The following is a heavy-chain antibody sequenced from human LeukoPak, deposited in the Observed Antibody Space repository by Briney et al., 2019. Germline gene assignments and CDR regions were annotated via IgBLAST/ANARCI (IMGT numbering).Heavy chain of an antibody. Sequence: ASVKVSCKASGYTFTSYGISWVRQAPGQGLEWMGWISAYNGNTNYAQKLQGRVTMTTDTSTSTAYMELRSLRSDDTAVYYCARDLMVDLLGELSLYDYWGQGTLVTVSS. CDR3: ARDLMVDLLGELSLYDY. CDR2: ISAYNGNT. J-gene: IGHJ4*02. V-gene: IGHV1-18*01. D-gene: IGHD3-16*02. CDR1: GYTFTSYG.